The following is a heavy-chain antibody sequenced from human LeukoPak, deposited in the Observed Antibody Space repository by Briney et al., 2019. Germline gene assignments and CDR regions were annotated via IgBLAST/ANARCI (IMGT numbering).Heavy chain of an antibody. J-gene: IGHJ6*03. CDR3: ARGKQLPLYYYYYMDV. CDR2: FYSSGST. CDR1: GGSISSHY. D-gene: IGHD6-13*01. Sequence: SESLSLTCTVSGGSISSHYWSWIRQPPGKGLEWIGYFYSSGSTNYNPSLKSRVTISVDTSKNQFSLKLSSVTAADTAVYYCARGKQLPLYYYYYMDVWGKGTTVTVSS. V-gene: IGHV4-59*11.